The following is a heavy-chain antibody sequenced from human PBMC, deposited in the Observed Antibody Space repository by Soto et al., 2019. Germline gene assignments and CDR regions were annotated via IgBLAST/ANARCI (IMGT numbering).Heavy chain of an antibody. CDR2: IIPIFGTA. CDR3: ARCKFNDYPGSYFDY. D-gene: IGHD4-17*01. V-gene: IGHV1-69*13. CDR1: GGTFSSYA. Sequence: SSVKVSCKASGGTFSSYAISWVRQAPGQGLEWMGGIIPIFGTANYAQKFQGRVTITADESTSTAYMELSSLRSEDTAVYYCARCKFNDYPGSYFDYWGQGTLVTVSS. J-gene: IGHJ4*02.